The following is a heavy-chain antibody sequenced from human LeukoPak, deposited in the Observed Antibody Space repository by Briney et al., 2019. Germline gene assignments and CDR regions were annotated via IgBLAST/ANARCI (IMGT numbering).Heavy chain of an antibody. CDR2: IWYDGSNK. Sequence: GGSLRLSCAASGFTFSTYGMHWVRQAPGKGLEWVAVIWYDGSNKYYADSVKGRFTISRDNSKNTLYLQMNSLRAEDTAVYYCARDPAYYYDSSGYYEPEYYFDYWGQGTLVTVSS. D-gene: IGHD3-22*01. CDR1: GFTFSTYG. V-gene: IGHV3-33*01. J-gene: IGHJ4*02. CDR3: ARDPAYYYDSSGYYEPEYYFDY.